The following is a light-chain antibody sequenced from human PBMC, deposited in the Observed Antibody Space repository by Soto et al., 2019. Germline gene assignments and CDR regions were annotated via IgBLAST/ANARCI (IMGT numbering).Light chain of an antibody. CDR1: QGISNY. CDR2: AAS. CDR3: QKYNSAPRT. J-gene: IGKJ3*01. V-gene: IGKV1-27*01. Sequence: DIQITQSPSSRSASVGDRVTITCRASQGISNYLAWYQQKPGKVPKLLIYAASTLQSGGPSRFSGSGSGTDFTLTISSLQPEDVATYYCQKYNSAPRTFGPGTKVDIK.